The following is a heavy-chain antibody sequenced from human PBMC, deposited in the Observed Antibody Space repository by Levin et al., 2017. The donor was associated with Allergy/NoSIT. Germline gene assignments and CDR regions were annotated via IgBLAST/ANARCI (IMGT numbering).Heavy chain of an antibody. D-gene: IGHD1-26*01. CDR3: ARVRFSGIVRGDFDY. CDR1: RFTFSSYA. V-gene: IGHV3-30*04. CDR2: IAYDASIT. Sequence: GGSLRLSCAASRFTFSSYAMHWVRQTPGKRLEWVAVIAYDASITYYADSVKGRFTISRDNSRNTVYLQMSSLRVEDTAVYYCARVRFSGIVRGDFDYWGQGTLVTVSS. J-gene: IGHJ4*02.